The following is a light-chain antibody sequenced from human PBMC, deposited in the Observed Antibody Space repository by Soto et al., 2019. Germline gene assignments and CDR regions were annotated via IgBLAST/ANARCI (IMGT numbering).Light chain of an antibody. Sequence: IQMTQSPSALSASVRDRDTITCRASQGISNYLAWYQQKPGKVPKLLIYAASTLQSGVPSRFSGSGSGTDFTLPISSLQPEDVATYYCQKYNSAPRTFGQGTKVDIK. J-gene: IGKJ1*01. CDR3: QKYNSAPRT. CDR2: AAS. V-gene: IGKV1-27*01. CDR1: QGISNY.